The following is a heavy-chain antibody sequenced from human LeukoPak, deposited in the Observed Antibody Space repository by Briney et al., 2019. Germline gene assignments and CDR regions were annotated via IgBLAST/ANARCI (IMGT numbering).Heavy chain of an antibody. CDR2: SGSDGGT. V-gene: IGHV3-23*01. J-gene: IGHJ4*02. D-gene: IGHD1-26*01. CDR3: AKDLLSWEFDY. Sequence: PGGSLRLSCAASGFSFSNNAMSWVRQAPGKGLEWVSASGSDGGTYYADSVKGRFTISRDNSKNTLYLQMNSLRAEDTAVYYCAKDLLSWEFDYWGQGTLVTVSS. CDR1: GFSFSNNA.